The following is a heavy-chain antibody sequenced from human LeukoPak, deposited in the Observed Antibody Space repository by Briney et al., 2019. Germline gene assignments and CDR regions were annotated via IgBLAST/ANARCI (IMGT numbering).Heavy chain of an antibody. D-gene: IGHD6-13*01. CDR3: AKERSNWREIDY. Sequence: GSLRLSCAASGFTFTTYAMFWVRQAPGKGREWVAFIRYDGSNKYYADSVKGRFTISRDNSNNMLYLQMNSLRAEDTAVYYCAKERSNWREIDYWGQGTLVTVSS. J-gene: IGHJ4*02. CDR2: IRYDGSNK. CDR1: GFTFTTYA. V-gene: IGHV3-30*02.